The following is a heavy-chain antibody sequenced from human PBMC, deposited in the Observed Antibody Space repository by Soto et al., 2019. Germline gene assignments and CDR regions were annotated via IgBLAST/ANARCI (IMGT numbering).Heavy chain of an antibody. D-gene: IGHD1-1*01. CDR2: MSPNSGAT. V-gene: IGHV1-8*01. J-gene: IGHJ6*02. CDR1: GYTFTTYD. Sequence: QVPLVQSGAEVTKPGASVKVSCRASGYTFTTYDINWVRQATGQGLEWMGWMSPNSGATGYAQKFQGRVTMTRDTPISTAYMELSNLRSEDTAIYYCARGVDAGVDVWGQGTTVTVSS. CDR3: ARGVDAGVDV.